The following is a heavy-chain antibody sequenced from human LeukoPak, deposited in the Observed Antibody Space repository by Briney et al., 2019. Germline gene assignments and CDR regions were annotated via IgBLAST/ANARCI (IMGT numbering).Heavy chain of an antibody. V-gene: IGHV1-24*01. CDR2: FDPEDGET. CDR1: GYTFTGYY. J-gene: IGHJ4*02. D-gene: IGHD5-18*01. Sequence: ASVKVSCKASGYTFTGYYMHWVRQAPGQGLEWMGGFDPEDGETIYAQKFQGRVTMTEDTSTDTAYMELSSLRSEDTAVYYCATGGGYSYGYNYWGQGTLVTVSS. CDR3: ATGGGYSYGYNY.